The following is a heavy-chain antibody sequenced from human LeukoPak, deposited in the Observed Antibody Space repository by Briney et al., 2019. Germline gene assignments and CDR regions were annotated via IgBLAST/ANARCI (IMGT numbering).Heavy chain of an antibody. CDR1: GFTFSTYW. Sequence: GGSLRLSCAASGFTFSTYWMQWVRQAPGKGLVWVSRINSDGSTTTYADSVKGRFTISRDNAKNTLYLQMNSLRAEDTAVYYCASHLRYCYGMDVWGQGTTVTVSS. CDR3: ASHLRYCYGMDV. J-gene: IGHJ6*02. CDR2: INSDGSTT. D-gene: IGHD3-16*01. V-gene: IGHV3-74*01.